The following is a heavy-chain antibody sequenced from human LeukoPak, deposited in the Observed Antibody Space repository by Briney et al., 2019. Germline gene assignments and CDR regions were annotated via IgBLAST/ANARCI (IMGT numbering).Heavy chain of an antibody. CDR2: IYYSGST. CDR1: GGSISSYY. V-gene: IGHV4-59*01. J-gene: IGHJ4*02. D-gene: IGHD2-2*03. CDR3: ARAPEVVIVAPHFDY. Sequence: PSETLSLTCTVSGGSISSYYWSWIRQPPGKGLEWIGYIYYSGSTNYNPSLKGRVTISVDTSENQFSLKLSSVTAADTAVYYCARAPEVVIVAPHFDYWGQGTLVTVSS.